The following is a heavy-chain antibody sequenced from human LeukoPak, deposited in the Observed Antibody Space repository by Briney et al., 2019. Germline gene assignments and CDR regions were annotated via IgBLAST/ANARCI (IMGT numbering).Heavy chain of an antibody. CDR1: GGSFSGYY. CDR2: INHSGST. Sequence: PSETLSLTCAVYGGSFSGYYWSWIRQPPGKGLEWVGKINHSGSTNYNPSLKSRVTISVDTSKNQFSLKLSSVTAADTAVYYCARRVYYYDSSGYPARRAFDIWGQGTMVTVPS. V-gene: IGHV4-34*01. CDR3: ARRVYYYDSSGYPARRAFDI. J-gene: IGHJ3*02. D-gene: IGHD3-22*01.